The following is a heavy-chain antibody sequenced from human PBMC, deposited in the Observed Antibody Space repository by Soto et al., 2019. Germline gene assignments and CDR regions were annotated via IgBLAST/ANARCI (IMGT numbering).Heavy chain of an antibody. CDR3: ARILYDFWSGYHNWFDP. CDR1: GFTFSSYA. J-gene: IGHJ5*02. CDR2: ISGSGGST. D-gene: IGHD3-3*01. V-gene: IGHV3-23*01. Sequence: GGSLRLSCAASGFTFSSYAMSWVRQAPGKGLEWVSAISGSGGSTYYADSVKGRFTISRDNSKNTLYLQMNSLRAEDTAVYYCARILYDFWSGYHNWFDPWGQGTLVTVSS.